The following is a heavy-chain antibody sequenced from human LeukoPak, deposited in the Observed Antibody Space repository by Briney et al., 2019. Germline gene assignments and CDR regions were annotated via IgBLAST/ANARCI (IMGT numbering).Heavy chain of an antibody. V-gene: IGHV3-48*01. CDR2: ISSSSSTI. CDR1: GFTFSSYS. J-gene: IGHJ3*02. Sequence: PGGSLRLSCAASGFTFSSYSMNWVRQAPGKGLEWVSYISSSSSTIYYADSVKGRFTISRDNAKNSLYLQMNSLRAEDTAVYYCARPPGAFDIWGQGTMVTVSS. CDR3: ARPPGAFDI.